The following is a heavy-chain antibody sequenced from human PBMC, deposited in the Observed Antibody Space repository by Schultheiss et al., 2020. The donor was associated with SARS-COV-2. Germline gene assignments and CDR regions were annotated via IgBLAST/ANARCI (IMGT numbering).Heavy chain of an antibody. CDR1: GGSFSGYY. J-gene: IGHJ4*02. V-gene: IGHV4-31*11. D-gene: IGHD4-17*01. CDR3: ARVEDYGDSFDY. Sequence: SETLSLTCAVYGGSFSGYYGSWIRQHPGKGLEWIGYIYYSGSTYYNPSLKSRVTISVDTSKNQFSLKLSSVTAADTAVYYCARVEDYGDSFDYWGQGTLVTVSS. CDR2: IYYSGST.